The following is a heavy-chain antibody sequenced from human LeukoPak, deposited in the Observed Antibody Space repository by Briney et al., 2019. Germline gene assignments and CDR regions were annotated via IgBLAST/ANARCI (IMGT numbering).Heavy chain of an antibody. CDR3: ARGLAYDFWSGYQYYFDY. Sequence: ASVKVSCKASGYTFTSYYMHWVRQAPGQGLEWMGIINPSGGSTSHAQKFQGRVTMTRDTSTSTVYMELSSLRSEDTAVYYCARGLAYDFWSGYQYYFDYWGQGTLVTVSS. CDR1: GYTFTSYY. J-gene: IGHJ4*02. V-gene: IGHV1-46*01. D-gene: IGHD3-3*01. CDR2: INPSGGST.